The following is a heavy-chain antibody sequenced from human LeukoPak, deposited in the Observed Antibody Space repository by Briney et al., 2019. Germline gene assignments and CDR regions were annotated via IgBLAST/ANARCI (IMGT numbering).Heavy chain of an antibody. CDR1: GGTFSSYA. J-gene: IGHJ6*04. Sequence: SVKVSCRASGGTFSSYAISWVRQAPGQGLEWMGGIIPIFGTANYAQKFQGRVTITADKSTSTAYMELSSLRSEDTAVYYCARGSMVRGVILLDVWGKGTTVTVSS. CDR3: ARGSMVRGVILLDV. D-gene: IGHD3-10*01. CDR2: IIPIFGTA. V-gene: IGHV1-69*06.